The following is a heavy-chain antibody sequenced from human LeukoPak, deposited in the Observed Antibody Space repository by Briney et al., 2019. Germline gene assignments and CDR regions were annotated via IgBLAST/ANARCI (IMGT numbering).Heavy chain of an antibody. D-gene: IGHD1-1*01. J-gene: IGHJ4*02. CDR2: ISSSSSYI. Sequence: GGSLRLSCAASGFTFSSYSMNWVRQAPGKGLEWVSSISSSSSYIYYADSVKGRFTVSRNNARNSLYLQVNSLRAEDTAVYYCARDSDWNDGLDYWGQGTLVTVSS. V-gene: IGHV3-21*01. CDR3: ARDSDWNDGLDY. CDR1: GFTFSSYS.